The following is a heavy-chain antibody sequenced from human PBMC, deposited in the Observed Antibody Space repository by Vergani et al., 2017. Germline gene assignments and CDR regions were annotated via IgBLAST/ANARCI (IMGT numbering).Heavy chain of an antibody. CDR2: IHSSGTT. J-gene: IGHJ5*02. Sequence: QVQLHESGPGLVKPSQTLSLTCTVSGGSITSGSFYWSWIRQPAGKGLEWIGRIHSSGTTNYNPSLKSRVTLSVDTSKKQLSLRMTSVTAADTAVYYCARDSWTSELRGVYWFDTWVQGTLVSVSS. D-gene: IGHD3-10*01. CDR3: ARDSWTSELRGVYWFDT. V-gene: IGHV4-61*02. CDR1: GGSITSGSFY.